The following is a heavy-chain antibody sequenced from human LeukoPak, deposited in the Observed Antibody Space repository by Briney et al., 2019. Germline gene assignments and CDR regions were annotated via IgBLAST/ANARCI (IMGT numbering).Heavy chain of an antibody. V-gene: IGHV3-21*01. D-gene: IGHD1-1*01. Sequence: GGSLRLSCAASGFTFSYYTMNWVRQAPGKGLEWVSSISSTTTYIYHADSVKGRFTISRDNAKNSLYLQMSSLRAEDTAVYYCARDDVAWNDVHWFDPWGQGTLVTVSS. CDR2: ISSTTTYI. J-gene: IGHJ5*02. CDR3: ARDDVAWNDVHWFDP. CDR1: GFTFSYYT.